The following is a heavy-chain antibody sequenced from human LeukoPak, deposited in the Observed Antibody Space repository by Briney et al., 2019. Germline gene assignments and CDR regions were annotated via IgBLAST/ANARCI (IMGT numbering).Heavy chain of an antibody. J-gene: IGHJ5*02. V-gene: IGHV1-18*01. CDR3: ARDLTEITIFGDVRVWFDR. CDR2: ISAYNGNT. CDR1: GYTFTSYG. D-gene: IGHD3-3*01. Sequence: GASVKVSCKACGYTFTSYGISWVRQAPGQGLEWMGWISAYNGNTNYAQKLQGRVTMTTDTSTSTAYMELRSLRSDDTAVYYCARDLTEITIFGDVRVWFDRWGQGTLVTVSS.